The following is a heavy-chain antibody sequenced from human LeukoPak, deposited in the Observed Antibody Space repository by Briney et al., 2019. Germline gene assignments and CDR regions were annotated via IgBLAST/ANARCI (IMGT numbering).Heavy chain of an antibody. CDR2: ISGTGDTT. CDR1: GFSFSSYA. V-gene: IGHV3-23*01. J-gene: IGHJ4*02. CDR3: AKWQGRWVAPLEY. Sequence: GGSLRLSCAASGFSFSSYAMTWVRQAPGKGLEWVSSISGTGDTTYYADSVKGRFTVSRDNSKDTLFLQMNSLGAKDTAVYYCAKWQGRWVAPLEYGGQGPLVTVSS. D-gene: IGHD4-23*01.